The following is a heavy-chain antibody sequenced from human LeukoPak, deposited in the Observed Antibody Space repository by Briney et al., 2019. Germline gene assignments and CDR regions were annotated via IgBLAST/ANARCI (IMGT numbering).Heavy chain of an antibody. CDR3: ARDYYDSSGFTSGFDY. V-gene: IGHV4-59*01. J-gene: IGHJ4*02. Sequence: PSETLSLTCTVSGGSISSYYWSWIRQPPGKGLEWIGYIYYSGSTNYNPSLKSRVTISVDTSKNQFSLKLSSVTAADTAVYYCARDYYDSSGFTSGFDYWGQGTLVTVSP. D-gene: IGHD3-22*01. CDR1: GGSISSYY. CDR2: IYYSGST.